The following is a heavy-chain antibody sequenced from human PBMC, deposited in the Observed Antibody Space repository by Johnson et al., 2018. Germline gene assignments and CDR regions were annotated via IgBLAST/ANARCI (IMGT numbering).Heavy chain of an antibody. Sequence: QVQLQQWGAGLLKPSETLSLTCAVYGGSFSGYYWSWIRQPPGKGLEWIGEINHSGSTNYNPSLKSRGTISVDTSKNQFSLKRSSVTAADTAVYYWARVMAAAGYYYDYYLDVWGKGTTVTVSS. CDR1: GGSFSGYY. CDR2: INHSGST. J-gene: IGHJ6*03. D-gene: IGHD6-13*01. V-gene: IGHV4-34*01. CDR3: ARVMAAAGYYYDYYLDV.